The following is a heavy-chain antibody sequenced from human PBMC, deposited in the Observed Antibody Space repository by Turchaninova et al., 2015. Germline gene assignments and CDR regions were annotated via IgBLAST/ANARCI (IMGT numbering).Heavy chain of an antibody. D-gene: IGHD3-16*01. CDR2: NKSQNDGGTT. V-gene: IGHV3-15*01. CDR3: ITFSRAVLEAPWGD. Sequence: EVQLVESGGGLVKPGGSLRLSCAASGFTFSDDWMSWVRQAPGKGLEWVGRNKSQNDGGTTDYASPVKGRFTRSRDDAENTLYLQMNSLKTEDTAVYYCITFSRAVLEAPWGDWGQGTLVTVSS. CDR1: GFTFSDDW. J-gene: IGHJ1*01.